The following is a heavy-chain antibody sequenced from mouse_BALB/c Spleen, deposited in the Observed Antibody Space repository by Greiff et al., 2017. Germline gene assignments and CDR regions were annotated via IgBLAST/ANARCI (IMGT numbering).Heavy chain of an antibody. J-gene: IGHJ3*01. V-gene: IGHV5-12-2*01. Sequence: DVHLVESGGGLVQPGGSLKLSCAASGFTFSSYTMSWVRQTPEKRLEWVAYISNGGGSTYYPDTVKGRFTISRDNAKNTLYLQMSSLKSEDTAMYYCARQTLYGSSSWFAYWGQGTLVTVSA. CDR1: GFTFSSYT. D-gene: IGHD1-1*01. CDR3: ARQTLYGSSSWFAY. CDR2: ISNGGGST.